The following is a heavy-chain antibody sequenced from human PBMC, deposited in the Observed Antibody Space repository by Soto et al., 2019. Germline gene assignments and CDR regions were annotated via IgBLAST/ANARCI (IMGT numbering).Heavy chain of an antibody. D-gene: IGHD3-10*01. CDR1: VGTFSSYT. J-gene: IGHJ3*02. CDR2: IIPILGIA. Sequence: SSVKVSCKASVGTFSSYTISWVRQAPGQGLEWMGRIIPILGIANYAQKFQGRVTITADKSTSTAYMELSSLRSEDTAVYYCARDWGDISTRSAFDIWGQGTTVTVSS. CDR3: ARDWGDISTRSAFDI. V-gene: IGHV1-69*04.